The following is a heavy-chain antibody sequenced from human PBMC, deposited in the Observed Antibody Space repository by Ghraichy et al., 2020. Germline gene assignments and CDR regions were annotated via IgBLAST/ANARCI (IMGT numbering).Heavy chain of an antibody. J-gene: IGHJ4*03. D-gene: IGHD1-1*01. V-gene: IGHV3-23*01. CDR1: GFTFSSYA. CDR2: IGSSGGIT. CDR3: AKDFYSSPNWSYFDY. Sequence: GGSLRLSCAASGFTFSSYAMNWVRQAPGKGLERVSTIGSSGGITDYADSVKGRFTISRDNSKNTLYLQMNSLRAEDTAVYYCAKDFYSSPNWSYFDYWGQGTLVTVSS.